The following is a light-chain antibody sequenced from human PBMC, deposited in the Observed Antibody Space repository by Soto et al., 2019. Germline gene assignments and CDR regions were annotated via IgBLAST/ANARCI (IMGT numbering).Light chain of an antibody. Sequence: QSVLTQPPSVSGAPGQRVTISCTGSSSNIGAGYDVHWYQQLPGTAPKLLIYGNSNRPSGVPDRFSGSKSGTSASLAITGLQAEDEADYYSQSYDSSLSGSHVVFGGGTKLTLL. V-gene: IGLV1-40*01. CDR3: QSYDSSLSGSHVV. CDR1: SSNIGAGYD. J-gene: IGLJ2*01. CDR2: GNS.